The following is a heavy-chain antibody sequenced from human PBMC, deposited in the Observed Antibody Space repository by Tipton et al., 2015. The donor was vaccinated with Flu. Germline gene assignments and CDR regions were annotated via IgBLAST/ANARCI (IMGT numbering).Heavy chain of an antibody. CDR3: ARGGQQLVRVFDY. CDR2: ISYDGSNK. V-gene: IGHV3-30-3*01. CDR1: GFTFSSYA. Sequence: SLRLSCAASGFTFSSYAMHWVRQAPGKGLEWVAVISYDGSNKYYADSVKGRFTISRDNSKNTLYLQMNSLRAEDTAVYYCARGGQQLVRVFDYWGQGTLVTVSS. J-gene: IGHJ4*02. D-gene: IGHD6-13*01.